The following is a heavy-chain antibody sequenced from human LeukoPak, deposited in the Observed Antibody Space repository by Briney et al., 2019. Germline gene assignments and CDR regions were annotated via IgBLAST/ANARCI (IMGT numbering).Heavy chain of an antibody. D-gene: IGHD6-13*01. CDR2: ISYDGSNK. J-gene: IGHJ4*02. V-gene: IGHV3-30*04. CDR1: GFTFSSYA. CDR3: ARDARSIAAAGTAGFDY. Sequence: GGSLRLSCAASGFTFSSYAMHWVRRAPGKGLEWVAVISYDGSNKYYADSVKGRFTISRDNSKNTLYLQMNSLRAEDTAVYYCARDARSIAAAGTAGFDYWGQGTLVTVSS.